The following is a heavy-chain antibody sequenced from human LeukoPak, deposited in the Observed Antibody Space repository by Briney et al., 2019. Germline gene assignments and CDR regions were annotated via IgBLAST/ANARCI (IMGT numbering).Heavy chain of an antibody. J-gene: IGHJ4*02. V-gene: IGHV3-48*03. Sequence: GGSLRLSCAASGFTFSTYEMSWVRQAPGKGLEWVSYISPSGSTIHYADSVKGRFSISRDNAKNSLYLRMNSLRAEDTAVYYCAKDEYSSSWSLGVYWGQGTLVTVSP. CDR1: GFTFSTYE. CDR3: AKDEYSSSWSLGVY. CDR2: ISPSGSTI. D-gene: IGHD6-13*01.